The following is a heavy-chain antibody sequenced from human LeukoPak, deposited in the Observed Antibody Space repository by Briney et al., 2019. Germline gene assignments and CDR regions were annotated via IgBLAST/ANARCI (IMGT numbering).Heavy chain of an antibody. D-gene: IGHD6-19*01. CDR1: GGSISSGSYY. V-gene: IGHV4-61*02. J-gene: IGHJ4*02. Sequence: PSQTLPLTCTVSGGSISSGSYYWSWIRQPAGKGLEWIGRIYTSGSTNYNPSLKSRVTMSVDTSKNQFSLKLSSVTAADTAVYYCARADGNSSPVFDYWGQGTLVTVSS. CDR3: ARADGNSSPVFDY. CDR2: IYTSGST.